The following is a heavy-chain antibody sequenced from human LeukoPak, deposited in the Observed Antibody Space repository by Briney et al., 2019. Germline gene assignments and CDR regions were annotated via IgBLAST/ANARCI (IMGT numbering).Heavy chain of an antibody. CDR2: IRYDGSNK. D-gene: IGHD1-26*01. CDR1: GFTFSSYG. J-gene: IGHJ6*03. Sequence: GGSLRLSCAASGFTFSSYGMHWVRQAPGKGLEWVAFIRYDGSNKYYADPVKRRFTISRDNSKNTLYLQMNSLRAEDTPVYYCAKDLFNSVGATYMDVWGKGTTVTVSS. CDR3: AKDLFNSVGATYMDV. V-gene: IGHV3-30*02.